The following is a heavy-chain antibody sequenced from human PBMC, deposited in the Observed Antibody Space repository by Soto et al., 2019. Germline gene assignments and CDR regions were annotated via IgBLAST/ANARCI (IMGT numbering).Heavy chain of an antibody. D-gene: IGHD1-26*01. CDR2: IYYDGSHE. Sequence: QVQLVESGGGVVQPGRSLRLSCAASGFTFSNHGMHWVRQAPGKGLEWVARIYYDGSHEYYADSVKGRFAISRDSSKNTLYMQINSLRAEDTAVYYCARGSGSGIFYQLDYWGQGTLVTVSS. CDR3: ARGSGSGIFYQLDY. V-gene: IGHV3-33*01. J-gene: IGHJ4*02. CDR1: GFTFSNHG.